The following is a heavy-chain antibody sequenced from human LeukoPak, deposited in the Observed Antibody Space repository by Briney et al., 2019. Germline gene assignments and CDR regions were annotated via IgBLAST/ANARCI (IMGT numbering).Heavy chain of an antibody. CDR2: INHSGST. V-gene: IGHV4-34*01. D-gene: IGHD2-2*01. Sequence: SETLPLTCAVYGGSFSGYYWSWIRQPPGKGLEWIGEINHSGSTNYNPSLKSRVTISVDTSKNQFSLKLSSVTAADTAVYYCARAPANGPAARIFDYWAREPWSPSPQ. CDR3: ARAPANGPAARIFDY. CDR1: GGSFSGYY. J-gene: IGHJ4*02.